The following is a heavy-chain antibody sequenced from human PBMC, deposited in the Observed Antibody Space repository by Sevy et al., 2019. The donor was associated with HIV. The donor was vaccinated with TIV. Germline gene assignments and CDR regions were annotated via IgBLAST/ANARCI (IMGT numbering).Heavy chain of an antibody. V-gene: IGHV3-7*01. Sequence: GGSLRLSCAASGFAFSTYWMSWVRQAPGKGLEWVANIKPDGSEIHYVDSVQGRFFISRNNAENTVTLEMTSLRVEDTAFYFSARGGSGYDYWGQGSLVTVSS. J-gene: IGHJ4*02. CDR2: IKPDGSEI. CDR3: ARGGSGYDY. CDR1: GFAFSTYW. D-gene: IGHD5-12*01.